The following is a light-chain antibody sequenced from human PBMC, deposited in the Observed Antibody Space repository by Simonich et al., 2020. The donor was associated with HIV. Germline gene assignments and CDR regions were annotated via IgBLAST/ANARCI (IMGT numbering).Light chain of an antibody. V-gene: IGKV1-13*02. Sequence: AIQLTQSPSSLSASVGNRVTITCRASQGISSDLAWYQQKPGKAPKLLIYDASSLESGVPSRFSGSGSGTHFSLTISSLQPEDFATYFCQQFDSYPLTFGGGTKVEIK. CDR3: QQFDSYPLT. J-gene: IGKJ4*01. CDR1: QGISSD. CDR2: DAS.